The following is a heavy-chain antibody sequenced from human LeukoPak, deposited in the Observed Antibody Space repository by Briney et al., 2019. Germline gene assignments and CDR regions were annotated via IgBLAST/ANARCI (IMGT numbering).Heavy chain of an antibody. CDR2: ISGSGGST. V-gene: IGHV3-23*01. Sequence: GGSLRLSCAASGFTFSSYAMSWVRQAPGKGLEWVSAISGSGGSTYYADSVKGRFTISRDNSKDTLYLQMNSLRGEDTAVDYCAKDGPRWLANLFDYWGQGTLVTVSS. J-gene: IGHJ4*02. CDR3: AKDGPRWLANLFDY. D-gene: IGHD6-19*01. CDR1: GFTFSSYA.